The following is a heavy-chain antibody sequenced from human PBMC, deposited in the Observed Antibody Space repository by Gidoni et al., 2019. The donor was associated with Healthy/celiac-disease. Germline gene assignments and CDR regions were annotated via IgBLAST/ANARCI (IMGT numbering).Heavy chain of an antibody. CDR2: IIPILGIA. V-gene: IGHV1-69*02. J-gene: IGHJ4*02. D-gene: IGHD6-13*01. CDR3: ASLAGGPKIN. CDR1: GDTFSSYT. Sequence: QVQLVQSGAEVKKPGSSVKVSCKASGDTFSSYTISWVRQAPGQGLEWMGRIIPILGIANYAQKFQGRVTITADKSTSTAYMELSILRSEDTAVYYCASLAGGPKINWGQGTLVTVSS.